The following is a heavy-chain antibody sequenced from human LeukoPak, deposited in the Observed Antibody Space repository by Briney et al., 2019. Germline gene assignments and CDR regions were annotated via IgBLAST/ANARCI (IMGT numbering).Heavy chain of an antibody. D-gene: IGHD1-26*01. Sequence: GGSLRLSCAASGFTFSSYAMSWVRQAPGKGLEWVSAIRDSGSSTHYADSVKGRFTTSRDNSKNTLFLQINSLRAEDTAIYYCAKYGPQDSGSSHFDYWGQGALVTVSS. CDR1: GFTFSSYA. CDR3: AKYGPQDSGSSHFDY. CDR2: IRDSGSST. V-gene: IGHV3-23*01. J-gene: IGHJ4*02.